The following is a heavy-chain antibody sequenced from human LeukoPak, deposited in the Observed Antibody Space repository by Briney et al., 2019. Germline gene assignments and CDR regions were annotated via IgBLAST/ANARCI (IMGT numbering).Heavy chain of an antibody. J-gene: IGHJ6*02. D-gene: IGHD2-2*01. Sequence: SVKVSCKASGYTFTSYGISWVRQAPGQGLEWMGRIIPILGIANYAQKFQGRVTITADKSTSTAYMELSSLRSEDTAVYYCARDGQQYPYYYYYGMDVWGQGTTVTVSS. CDR2: IIPILGIA. CDR1: GYTFTSYG. V-gene: IGHV1-69*04. CDR3: ARDGQQYPYYYYYGMDV.